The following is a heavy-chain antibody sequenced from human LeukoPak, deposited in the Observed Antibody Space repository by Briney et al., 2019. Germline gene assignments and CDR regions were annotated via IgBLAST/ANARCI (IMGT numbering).Heavy chain of an antibody. CDR1: GFTFSSYA. CDR2: ISYDGSNK. J-gene: IGHJ3*02. V-gene: IGHV3-30-3*01. Sequence: PGGSLTLSCAASGFTFSSYAMHWVRQAPGKGLEWVAVISYDGSNKYYADSVKGRFTISRDNSKNTLYLQMNSLRAEDTAVYYCARDGLELRAFDIWGQGTMVTVSS. CDR3: ARDGLELRAFDI. D-gene: IGHD1-7*01.